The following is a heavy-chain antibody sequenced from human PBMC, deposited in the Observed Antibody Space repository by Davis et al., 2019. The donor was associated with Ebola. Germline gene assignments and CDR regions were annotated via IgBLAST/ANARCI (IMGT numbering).Heavy chain of an antibody. D-gene: IGHD3-3*01. V-gene: IGHV3-21*01. CDR3: ARIEWQTRGY. J-gene: IGHJ4*02. Sequence: GESLKISCAASGFTFSSSWMTWVRQAPGKGLEWVSSISSSSSYIYYADSMKGRFTISRDNAKNSLYLQMNSLRAEDTAVYYCARIEWQTRGYWGQGILVTVSS. CDR1: GFTFSSSW. CDR2: ISSSSSYI.